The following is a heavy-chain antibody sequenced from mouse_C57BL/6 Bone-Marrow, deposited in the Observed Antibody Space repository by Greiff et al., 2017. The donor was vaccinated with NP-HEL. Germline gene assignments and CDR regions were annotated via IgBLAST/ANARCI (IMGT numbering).Heavy chain of an antibody. CDR2: IYPGNSDT. Sequence: VQLQQSGTVLARPGASVKMSCKTSGYTFTSYWMHWVKQRPGQGLEWIGAIYPGNSDTSYNQKFKGKAKLTAVTSASTAYMELSSLTNEDSAVYYCTREDSPITTVVAHDFDYWGQGTTLTVSS. CDR3: TREDSPITTVVAHDFDY. CDR1: GYTFTSYW. V-gene: IGHV1-5*01. D-gene: IGHD1-1*01. J-gene: IGHJ2*01.